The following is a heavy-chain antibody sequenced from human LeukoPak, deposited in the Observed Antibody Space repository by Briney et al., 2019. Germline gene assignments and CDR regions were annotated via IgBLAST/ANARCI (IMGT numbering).Heavy chain of an antibody. J-gene: IGHJ3*02. CDR3: AREHVKVGATTRGDGFDI. D-gene: IGHD1-26*01. V-gene: IGHV4-31*03. CDR1: GGSISSGGYY. Sequence: SETLSLTCTVSGGSISSGGYYWSWIRQHPGKGLEWIGYIYYSGSTYYNPSLKSRVTISVDTSKNQFSLKLSSVTAADTAVYYCAREHVKVGATTRGDGFDIWGQGTMVTVSS. CDR2: IYYSGST.